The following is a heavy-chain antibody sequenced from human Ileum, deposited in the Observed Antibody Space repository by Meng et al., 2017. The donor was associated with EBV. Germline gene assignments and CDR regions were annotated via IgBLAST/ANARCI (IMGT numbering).Heavy chain of an antibody. J-gene: IGHJ4*02. CDR1: RYALINNVVG. CDR2: IYYDAYQ. V-gene: IGHV2-5*02. Sequence: TLDNPTPPLTRTVSSARYALINNVVGVGSIPQPPLKSLECLSTIYYDAYQRFIPSLKPRLTITRITSTSQVLLAMTNVDPVDTATSYCTHKPSGVDFFDYWGQGTLVTVSS. D-gene: IGHD2-15*01. CDR3: THKPSGVDFFDY.